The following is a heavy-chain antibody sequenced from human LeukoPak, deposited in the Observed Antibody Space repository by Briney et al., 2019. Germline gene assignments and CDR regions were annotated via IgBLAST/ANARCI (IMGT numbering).Heavy chain of an antibody. D-gene: IGHD2-15*01. CDR1: GFIFSSYG. Sequence: GGSLRLSCAASGFIFSSYGMHWVRQASGKGLEWVAFIWYDGSIKYYADSVKGRFTISRDNSKNTLSLQMNSLRAEDTAVYYCAKADCSGGSCSKYYFDYWGQGTLVTVSS. J-gene: IGHJ4*02. CDR3: AKADCSGGSCSKYYFDY. V-gene: IGHV3-30*02. CDR2: IWYDGSIK.